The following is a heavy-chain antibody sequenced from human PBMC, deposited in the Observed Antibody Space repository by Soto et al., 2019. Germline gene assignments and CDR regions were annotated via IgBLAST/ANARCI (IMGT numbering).Heavy chain of an antibody. CDR3: ARDDYGDSSMAFDI. J-gene: IGHJ3*02. V-gene: IGHV3-30-3*01. D-gene: IGHD4-17*01. Sequence: GGSLRLSCAASGFAFSSYAMHWFRQAPGKGLEWVAVISYDGSNKYYADSVKGRFTISRDNSKNTLYLQMNSLRAEDTAVYYCARDDYGDSSMAFDIWGQGTMVTVSS. CDR2: ISYDGSNK. CDR1: GFAFSSYA.